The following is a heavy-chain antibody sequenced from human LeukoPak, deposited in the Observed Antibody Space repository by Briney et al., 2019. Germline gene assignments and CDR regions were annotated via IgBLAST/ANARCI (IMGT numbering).Heavy chain of an antibody. CDR2: INHSGST. D-gene: IGHD3-16*02. CDR3: ARGPKMYYDYVWGSYRWVDYYYYMDV. V-gene: IGHV4-34*01. CDR1: GGSFSGYY. J-gene: IGHJ6*03. Sequence: SETLSLTCAVYGGSFSGYYWSWIRQPPGKGLEWIGEINHSGSTNYNPSLKSRVTISVDTSKNQFSLKLSSVTAADTAVYYCARGPKMYYDYVWGSYRWVDYYYYMDVWGKGTTVTVSS.